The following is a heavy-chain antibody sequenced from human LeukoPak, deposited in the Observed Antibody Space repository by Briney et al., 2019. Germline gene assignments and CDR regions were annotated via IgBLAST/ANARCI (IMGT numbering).Heavy chain of an antibody. CDR1: GGSFSGYY. CDR3: ARVFGSGSYSTGMDV. J-gene: IGHJ6*02. V-gene: IGHV4-34*01. Sequence: PSETLSLTCAVYGGSFSGYYWSWIRQPPGKGLEWIGEINHSGSTNYNPSLKSRVTISVDTSKNQFSLKLSSVTAADTAVYYCARVFGSGSYSTGMDVWGQGTTVTVSS. CDR2: INHSGST. D-gene: IGHD3-10*01.